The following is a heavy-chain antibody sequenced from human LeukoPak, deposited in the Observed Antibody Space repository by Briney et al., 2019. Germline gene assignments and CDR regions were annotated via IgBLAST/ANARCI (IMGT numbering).Heavy chain of an antibody. J-gene: IGHJ6*02. Sequence: GGSLRLSCAASGFTLSNHWRTWVRQVPGRGPEWVANVNRDGSETYYLDSVKGRFTISKDNAKNSLYLQMNSLRAEDTALYHCVRNNGVDVWGQGTTVIVSS. CDR2: VNRDGSET. V-gene: IGHV3-7*03. CDR1: GFTLSNHW. CDR3: VRNNGVDV.